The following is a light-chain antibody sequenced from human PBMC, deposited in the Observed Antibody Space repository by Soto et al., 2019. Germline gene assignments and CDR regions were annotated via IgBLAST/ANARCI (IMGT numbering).Light chain of an antibody. CDR3: SSYTGSSTDV. CDR2: EVT. CDR1: SSDVGYYDY. J-gene: IGLJ1*01. Sequence: QSALTQPASVSGSLGQSITISCTGTSSDVGYYDYVSWYQQHPGKAPKLMIYEVTNRPSGVSNRFSGSKSGNTASLTISGLQAEDEADYYCSSYTGSSTDVFGTGTQLTVL. V-gene: IGLV2-14*01.